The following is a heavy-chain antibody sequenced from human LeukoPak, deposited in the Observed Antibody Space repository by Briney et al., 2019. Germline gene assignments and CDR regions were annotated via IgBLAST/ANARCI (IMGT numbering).Heavy chain of an antibody. D-gene: IGHD6-19*01. CDR2: ISSSSSTI. V-gene: IGHV3-48*01. CDR1: GFSFNTYN. Sequence: GGSLRLSCAASGFSFNTYNMNWVRQAPGKGPEWVSYISSSSSTIYYADSVKGRFTISRDNAKNSLYLQMNSLRVEDTAMYYCARDVAVAGTAGTNWFDPWGQGTLVTVSS. J-gene: IGHJ5*02. CDR3: ARDVAVAGTAGTNWFDP.